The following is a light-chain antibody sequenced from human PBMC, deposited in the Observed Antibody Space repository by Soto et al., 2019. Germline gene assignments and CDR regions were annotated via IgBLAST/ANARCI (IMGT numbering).Light chain of an antibody. CDR2: EVN. J-gene: IGLJ1*01. CDR1: SSDVGGYKY. Sequence: QSALTQPASVSGSPGQSITISCTGTSSDVGGYKYVSWFQQYPGKVPKLIIYEVNDRPSGVSNRISASKSGNTASLTISGLQAEDEADYYCLSYAGTAYVFGTGTKVTVL. CDR3: LSYAGTAYV. V-gene: IGLV2-14*01.